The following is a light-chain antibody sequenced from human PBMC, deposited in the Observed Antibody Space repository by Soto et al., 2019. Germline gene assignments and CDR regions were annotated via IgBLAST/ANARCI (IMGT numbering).Light chain of an antibody. CDR2: WAS. J-gene: IGKJ1*01. V-gene: IGKV4-1*01. CDR3: QQYYSTPRT. Sequence: DIVMTQSPDSLGVSLGERATINCKSSQSVLYSSNNKNYLAWYQQKPGQSPNLLIYWASTRESGVPDRFSGSGSGTDFTLTISSLQAEDVAVYYCQQYYSTPRTFGQGTKVEIK. CDR1: QSVLYSSNNKNY.